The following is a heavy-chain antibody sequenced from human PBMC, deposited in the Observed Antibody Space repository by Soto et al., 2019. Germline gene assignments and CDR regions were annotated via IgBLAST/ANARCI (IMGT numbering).Heavy chain of an antibody. V-gene: IGHV4-31*03. CDR2: IYYSGST. Sequence: SETLSLTCTVSGGSISSGGYYWSWIRQHPGKGLEWIGYIYYSGSTYYNPSLKSRVTISVDTSKNQFSLKLSSVTAADTAVYYCARDRTGTTAGFDYWGQGTLVTVSS. CDR1: GGSISSGGYY. D-gene: IGHD1-7*01. J-gene: IGHJ4*02. CDR3: ARDRTGTTAGFDY.